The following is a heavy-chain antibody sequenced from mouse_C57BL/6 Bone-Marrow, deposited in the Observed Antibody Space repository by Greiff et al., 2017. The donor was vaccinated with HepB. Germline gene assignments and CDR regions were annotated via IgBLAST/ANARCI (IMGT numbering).Heavy chain of an antibody. CDR2: INPSSGYT. CDR1: GYTFTSYT. V-gene: IGHV1-4*01. D-gene: IGHD2-4*01. J-gene: IGHJ3*01. Sequence: QVQLQQSGAELARPGASVKMSCKASGYTFTSYTMHWVKQRPGQGLEWIGYINPSSGYTKYNQKFKDKATLTADKSSSTAYMQLSSLTSEDSAVYYCARSGPYDYDGKFAYWGQGTLVTVSA. CDR3: ARSGPYDYDGKFAY.